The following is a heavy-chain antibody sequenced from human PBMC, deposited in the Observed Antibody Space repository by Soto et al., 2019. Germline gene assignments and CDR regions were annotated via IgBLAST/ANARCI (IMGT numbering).Heavy chain of an antibody. CDR1: GGTFSTYA. Sequence: QVQLVQSGAEVKKPGSSVKVSCKSSGGTFSTYAISWVRQAPGQGLEWMGGIIPIFGTANYAQKFQGRVTITADESTTTAYMELISLRSEDTAVSYCARDEMVVATGSRTWHYYYGMDVWGQGTTVTVSS. J-gene: IGHJ6*02. CDR3: ARDEMVVATGSRTWHYYYGMDV. D-gene: IGHD2-15*01. V-gene: IGHV1-69*12. CDR2: IIPIFGTA.